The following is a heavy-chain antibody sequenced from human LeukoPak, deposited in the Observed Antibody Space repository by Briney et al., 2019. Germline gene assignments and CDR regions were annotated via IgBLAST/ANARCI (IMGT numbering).Heavy chain of an antibody. CDR2: ILNDGSQE. D-gene: IGHD3-16*01. CDR1: GLTFSSYG. Sequence: PGGSLRLSCAASGLTFSSYGMHWVRQAPGKGLEWVAVILNDGSQEKYADSVKGRFIISRGNSKNTLFLQMNSLRAEDTAVYYCARDDALGDNALDIWGQGTMVTVSS. CDR3: ARDDALGDNALDI. V-gene: IGHV3-33*01. J-gene: IGHJ3*02.